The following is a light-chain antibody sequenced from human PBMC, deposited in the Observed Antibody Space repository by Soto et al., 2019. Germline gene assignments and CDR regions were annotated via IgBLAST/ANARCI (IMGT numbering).Light chain of an antibody. CDR2: DAS. CDR1: QCVSSY. Sequence: EIVMTQSPATLSVSPGERATLSCRASQCVSSYVAWYQQTPGLPPSLLIYDASTRATGIPDRFSGSGSGTDFTLAISSLQSADVAVYYCQQYSNWPPLYTFGRGTKLEIK. CDR3: QQYSNWPPLYT. V-gene: IGKV3-15*01. J-gene: IGKJ2*01.